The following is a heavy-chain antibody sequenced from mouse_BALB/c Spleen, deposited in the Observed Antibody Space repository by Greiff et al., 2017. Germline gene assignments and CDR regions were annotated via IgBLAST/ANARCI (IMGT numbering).Heavy chain of an antibody. CDR2: ISSGGSYT. J-gene: IGHJ3*01. CDR3: ARDPAY. Sequence: EVQGVESGGGLVKPGGSLKLSCAASGFTFSSYAMSWVRHSPEKRLEWVAEISSGGSYTYYPDTVTGRFTISRDNAKNTLYLEMSSLRSEDTAMYYCARDPAYWGQGTLVTVSA. V-gene: IGHV5-9-4*01. CDR1: GFTFSSYA.